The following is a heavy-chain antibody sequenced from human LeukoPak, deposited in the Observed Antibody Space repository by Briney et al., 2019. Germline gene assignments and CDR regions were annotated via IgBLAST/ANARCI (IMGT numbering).Heavy chain of an antibody. CDR3: ARVSFCPRCHFDY. Sequence: TGGSLRLSCAASGFSFSSYWMHWVRQAPGKGLVWVARISPDGSSALSADSVRGRFTISRDNADNTLYLQLNSLRAEDTAVYYCARVSFCPRCHFDYWGQGTLVTVSP. D-gene: IGHD2/OR15-2a*01. V-gene: IGHV3-74*03. CDR1: GFSFSSYW. CDR2: ISPDGSSA. J-gene: IGHJ4*02.